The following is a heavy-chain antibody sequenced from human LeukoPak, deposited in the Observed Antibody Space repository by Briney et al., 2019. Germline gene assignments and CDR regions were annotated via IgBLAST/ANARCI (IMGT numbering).Heavy chain of an antibody. D-gene: IGHD5-18*01. V-gene: IGHV4-34*01. Sequence: NPSETLSLTCAVYGGSFSGYYWSWIRQPPGKGLEWIGEINHSGSTNYNPSLKSRVTISVDTSKNQFSLKLSSVTAADTAVYYCARPSSYGYSYGNFRFDYWGQGTLVTVSS. CDR2: INHSGST. CDR1: GGSFSGYY. J-gene: IGHJ4*02. CDR3: ARPSSYGYSYGNFRFDY.